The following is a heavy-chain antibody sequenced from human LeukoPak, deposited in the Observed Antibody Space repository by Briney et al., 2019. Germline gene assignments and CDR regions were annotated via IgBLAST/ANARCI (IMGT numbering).Heavy chain of an antibody. CDR3: ARVRLWFGQYYFDY. J-gene: IGHJ4*02. D-gene: IGHD3-10*01. V-gene: IGHV4-59*01. CDR1: GGSISSYY. Sequence: PSETLSLTCTVSGGSISSYYWSWIRQPPGKGLEWIGYIYYSGSTNYNPSLKSRVTISVDTSKNQFSLKLSSVTAADTAVYYCARVRLWFGQYYFDYWGQGTLVTVSS. CDR2: IYYSGST.